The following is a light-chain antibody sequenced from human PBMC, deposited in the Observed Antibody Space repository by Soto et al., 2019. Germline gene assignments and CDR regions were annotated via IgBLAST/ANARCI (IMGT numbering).Light chain of an antibody. V-gene: IGLV2-14*03. J-gene: IGLJ2*01. CDR2: DVS. CDR3: SSYTNNRNVI. Sequence: QSALTQPASVSGSPGQSITDSCTGTSSDVGGHSSVSWYQHHPDKAPKLMIYDVSNRPSGVSHRFSGSKSGNTASLTISGLQAEDEADYYCSSYTNNRNVIFGGGTKATVL. CDR1: SSDVGGHSS.